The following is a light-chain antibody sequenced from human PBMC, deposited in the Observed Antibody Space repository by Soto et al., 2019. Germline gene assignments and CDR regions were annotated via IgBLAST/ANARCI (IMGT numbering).Light chain of an antibody. CDR2: QAS. J-gene: IGKJ3*01. V-gene: IGKV1-5*03. CDR1: QSIRSL. CDR3: HQYNTYSFT. Sequence: DIQMTQSPSTLSASVGDRVTITCRASQSIRSLLAWYQQKPGKAPKLLIYQASILESGVPSRCSGRGSATEFPLTISSLQPDDFATYYCHQYNTYSFTLGPGTKVDIK.